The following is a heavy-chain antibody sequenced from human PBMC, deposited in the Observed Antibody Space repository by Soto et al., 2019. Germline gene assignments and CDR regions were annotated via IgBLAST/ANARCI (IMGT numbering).Heavy chain of an antibody. V-gene: IGHV3-21*04. J-gene: IGHJ4*02. CDR3: AKPIQIDGPASYSSSPFDY. CDR1: GFTFSSYS. CDR2: ISSSSSYI. D-gene: IGHD6-6*01. Sequence: PGGSLRLSCAASGFTFSSYSMNWVLQAPGKGLEWVSSISSSSSYIYYADSVKGRFTISRDNAKNSLYLQMNSLRAEDTALYYCAKPIQIDGPASYSSSPFDYWGQGTLVTVSS.